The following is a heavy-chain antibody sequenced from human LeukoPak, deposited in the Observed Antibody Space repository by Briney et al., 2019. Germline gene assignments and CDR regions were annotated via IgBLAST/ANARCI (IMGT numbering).Heavy chain of an antibody. Sequence: PGGSLRLSCAASGFTFSNYAMHWVRQAPDKGLGRVAVVSVAGTNQYYVDSVKGRFTISRDNSKNTLYLQMNSLRAEDTAVYYCARDPLGYSGYDNYYYGMDVWGQGTTVTVSS. J-gene: IGHJ6*02. CDR3: ARDPLGYSGYDNYYYGMDV. D-gene: IGHD5-12*01. V-gene: IGHV3-30*04. CDR2: VSVAGTNQ. CDR1: GFTFSNYA.